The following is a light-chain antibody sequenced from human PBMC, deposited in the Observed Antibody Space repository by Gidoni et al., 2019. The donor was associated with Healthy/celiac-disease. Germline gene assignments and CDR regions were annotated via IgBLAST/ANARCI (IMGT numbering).Light chain of an antibody. J-gene: IGKJ2*01. Sequence: DIQMTHSPSSLSASVGDRVTITCRASQSISTYLNWYQQKPGMAPNLLIYAASSLQSGVPSRFSGSGSGTDFTLNISSLQPEDPATDYCQQSYSSPRTFGQGTKLEIK. CDR2: AAS. CDR1: QSISTY. CDR3: QQSYSSPRT. V-gene: IGKV1-39*01.